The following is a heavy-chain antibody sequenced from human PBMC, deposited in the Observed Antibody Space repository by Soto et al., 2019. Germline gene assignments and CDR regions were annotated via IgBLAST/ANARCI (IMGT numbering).Heavy chain of an antibody. V-gene: IGHV3-23*01. CDR2: IPPGGGDT. Sequence: GGSLRLSCAVSGFTFSSFAMTWVRQAPGKGLEWVAAIPPGGGDTYYADSVKGRFTISRDNSKSTLYLQMNSLRAEDTAVYYCALSTISFDAFDIWGQGTMVTVSS. D-gene: IGHD2-21*01. J-gene: IGHJ3*02. CDR3: ALSTISFDAFDI. CDR1: GFTFSSFA.